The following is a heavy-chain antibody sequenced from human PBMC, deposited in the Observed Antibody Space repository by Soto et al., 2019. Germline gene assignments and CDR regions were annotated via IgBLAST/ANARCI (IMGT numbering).Heavy chain of an antibody. CDR1: GYTFTSYG. CDR2: ISAYNGNT. J-gene: IGHJ6*02. D-gene: IGHD1-7*01. Sequence: ASVKVSCKASGYTFTSYGISWVRRAPGQGLEWMGWISAYNGNTNYAQKLQGRVTMTTDTSTSTAYMELRSLRSDDTAVYYCARDRDDWKYGGYYYYYGMDVWGQGTTVTVSS. V-gene: IGHV1-18*04. CDR3: ARDRDDWKYGGYYYYYGMDV.